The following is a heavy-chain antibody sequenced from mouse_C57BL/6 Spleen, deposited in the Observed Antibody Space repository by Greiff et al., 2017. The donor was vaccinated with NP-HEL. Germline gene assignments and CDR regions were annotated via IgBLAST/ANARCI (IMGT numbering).Heavy chain of an antibody. Sequence: VKLVESGAELARPGASVKLSCKASGYTFTSYGISWVQQRTGQGLEWIGEIYPRSGNTYYNEKFKGKATLTADKSSSTAYMELRSLTSEDSAVYFCARVVTTNYYAMDYWGQGTSVTVSS. CDR1: GYTFTSYG. D-gene: IGHD2-3*01. V-gene: IGHV1-81*01. J-gene: IGHJ4*01. CDR2: IYPRSGNT. CDR3: ARVVTTNYYAMDY.